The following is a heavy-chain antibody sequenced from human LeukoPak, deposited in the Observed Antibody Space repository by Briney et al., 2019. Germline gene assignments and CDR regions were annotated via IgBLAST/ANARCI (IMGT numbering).Heavy chain of an antibody. J-gene: IGHJ5*02. Sequence: GASVKVSCKASGYTFTSHGISWVRQAPGQGLEWMGWISAYNGNTNYAQKFQGRVTMTRDTSISTAYMELSRLRSDDTAVYYCARGRYFDWLNWFDPWGQGTLVTVSS. V-gene: IGHV1-18*01. CDR1: GYTFTSHG. CDR3: ARGRYFDWLNWFDP. D-gene: IGHD3-9*01. CDR2: ISAYNGNT.